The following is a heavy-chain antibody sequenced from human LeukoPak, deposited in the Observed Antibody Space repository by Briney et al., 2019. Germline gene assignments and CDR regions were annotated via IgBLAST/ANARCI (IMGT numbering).Heavy chain of an antibody. CDR3: EVVPNY. CDR2: INPSDGST. D-gene: IGHD3-22*01. V-gene: IGHV1-46*01. Sequence: ASVKVSCKASGYTFTSYYMQWVRQAPGQGLEWVGIINPSDGSTSSAQKFQGRVTMTRDTSTRTVYMEPSSLRSEDTAVYYCEVVPNYWGQGTLVTVSS. J-gene: IGHJ4*02. CDR1: GYTFTSYY.